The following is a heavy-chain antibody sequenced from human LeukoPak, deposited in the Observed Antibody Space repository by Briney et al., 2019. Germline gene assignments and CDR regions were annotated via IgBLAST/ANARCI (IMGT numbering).Heavy chain of an antibody. V-gene: IGHV4-39*01. D-gene: IGHD2-2*01. CDR3: ARIVVVPAASDY. Sequence: SETLSLTCTVSGGSISSSSYYWGWIRQPPGKGLEWIGSIYYSGSTYYNPSLKSRVTISVDTSKNQFSLKLSSVTAADTAVYYCARIVVVPAASDYWGQGALVTVSS. CDR2: IYYSGST. J-gene: IGHJ4*02. CDR1: GGSISSSSYY.